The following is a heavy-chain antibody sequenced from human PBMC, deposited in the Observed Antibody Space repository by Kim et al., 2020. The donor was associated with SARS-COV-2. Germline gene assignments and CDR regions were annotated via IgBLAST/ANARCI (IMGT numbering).Heavy chain of an antibody. Sequence: GGSLRLSCAASGFTFSSYAMSWVHQAPGKGLEWVSVIYSGGSSTYYADSVKGRFTISRDNSKNTLYLQMNSLRAEDTAVYYCAKGWRRGVAAAEGLLFDYWGQGTLVTVSS. CDR3: AKGWRRGVAAAEGLLFDY. D-gene: IGHD6-13*01. V-gene: IGHV3-23*03. CDR2: IYSGGSST. J-gene: IGHJ4*02. CDR1: GFTFSSYA.